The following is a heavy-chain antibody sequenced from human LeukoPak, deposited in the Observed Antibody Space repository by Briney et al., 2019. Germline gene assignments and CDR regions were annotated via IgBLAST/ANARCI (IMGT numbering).Heavy chain of an antibody. CDR3: ARSVDCSGGSCYLFDY. Sequence: GGSLRLSCAASGFTFSSYWMSWVGQAPGKGLEWVAYIKQDGSEKYYVDSVKGRFTISRDNAKNSLYLQMNSLRAEDTAVYYCARSVDCSGGSCYLFDYWGQGTLVTVSS. CDR2: IKQDGSEK. CDR1: GFTFSSYW. D-gene: IGHD2-15*01. V-gene: IGHV3-7*01. J-gene: IGHJ4*02.